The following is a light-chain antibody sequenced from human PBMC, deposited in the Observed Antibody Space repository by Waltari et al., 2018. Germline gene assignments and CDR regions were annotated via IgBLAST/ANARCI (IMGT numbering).Light chain of an antibody. CDR1: SSDIGGYKY. V-gene: IGLV2-11*01. Sequence: QSALTQPRSVSGSPGQSVTLSCTGTSSDIGGYKYVSWYQQHPGKAPKLVIYDVEQPPSGVPDRFSGSKAGNTASLTISGLQTDDDADYYCCSYAGRYTSVFGRGTRVTVL. CDR3: CSYAGRYTSV. J-gene: IGLJ2*01. CDR2: DVE.